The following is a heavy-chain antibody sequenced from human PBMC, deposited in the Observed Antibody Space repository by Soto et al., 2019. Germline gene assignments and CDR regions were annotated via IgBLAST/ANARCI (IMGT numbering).Heavy chain of an antibody. CDR3: ARDGRIFGVVSDYGMDV. D-gene: IGHD3-3*02. Sequence: PGGSLRLSCAASGFTFSSYDMHWVRQATGKGLEWVSAIGTAGDTYYPGSVKGRFTISRENAKNSLYLQMNSLRAEDTAVYYCARDGRIFGVVSDYGMDVWGQGTTVTVSS. V-gene: IGHV3-13*01. CDR2: IGTAGDT. J-gene: IGHJ6*02. CDR1: GFTFSSYD.